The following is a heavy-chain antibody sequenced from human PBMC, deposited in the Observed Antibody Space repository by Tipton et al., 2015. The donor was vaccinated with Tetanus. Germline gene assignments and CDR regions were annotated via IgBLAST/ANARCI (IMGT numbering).Heavy chain of an antibody. Sequence: QSGAEVKQPGESLKISCKGSGYMFSSHWIGWVRQVPGKGLEWLGTIYPGDSYSTYSPSFEGQVTISADTSVNTAYLQWSSLRASDSAIFYCARLRWNYSFRPYYFDSWGLGTLVTVSS. J-gene: IGHJ4*02. D-gene: IGHD1-7*01. CDR2: IYPGDSYS. CDR1: GYMFSSHW. V-gene: IGHV5-51*01. CDR3: ARLRWNYSFRPYYFDS.